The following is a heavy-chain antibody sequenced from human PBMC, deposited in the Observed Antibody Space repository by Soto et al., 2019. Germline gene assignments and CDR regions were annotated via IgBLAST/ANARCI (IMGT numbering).Heavy chain of an antibody. V-gene: IGHV3-23*01. D-gene: IGHD3-22*01. CDR1: GFTFSSYA. Sequence: GGSLRLSCAASGFTFSSYAMSWVRQAPGKGLEWVSAISGSGGSTYYADSVKGRFTISRDNSKNTLYLQMNSLRAEDTAVYYCAKGLYYYDSSGYYQFDYWGQGTLVTVSS. J-gene: IGHJ4*02. CDR2: ISGSGGST. CDR3: AKGLYYYDSSGYYQFDY.